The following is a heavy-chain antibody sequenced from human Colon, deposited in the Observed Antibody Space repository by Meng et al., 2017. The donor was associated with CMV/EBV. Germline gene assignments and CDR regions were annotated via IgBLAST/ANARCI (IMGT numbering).Heavy chain of an antibody. CDR1: GFTFSSYG. D-gene: IGHD2-2*02. J-gene: IGHJ6*02. Sequence: GGSLRLSCAASGFTFSSYGMNWVRQAPGKGLEWVAFIRYNGESKLYADSVRGRFTISRDNAKNALYLQMNSLRAEDTAVYYCARIGYCGSTSCYSYYGMDVWGQGTTVTVSS. V-gene: IGHV3-30*02. CDR3: ARIGYCGSTSCYSYYGMDV. CDR2: IRYNGESK.